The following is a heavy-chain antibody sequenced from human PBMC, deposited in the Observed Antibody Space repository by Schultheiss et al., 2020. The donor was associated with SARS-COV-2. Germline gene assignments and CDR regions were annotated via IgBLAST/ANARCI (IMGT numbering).Heavy chain of an antibody. J-gene: IGHJ4*02. CDR2: IKSKTDGGTT. CDR1: GFTFSNAW. Sequence: GGSLRLSCAASGFTFSNAWMSWVRQAPGKGLEWVGRIKSKTDGGTTDYAAPVKGRFTISRDNSKNTLYLQMNSLRAEDTAVYYCARGSYDSSGYYYYWGQGTLVTVSS. D-gene: IGHD3-22*01. CDR3: ARGSYDSSGYYYY. V-gene: IGHV3-15*01.